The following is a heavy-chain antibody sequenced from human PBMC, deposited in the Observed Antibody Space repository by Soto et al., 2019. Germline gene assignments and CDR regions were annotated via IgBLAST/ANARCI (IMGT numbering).Heavy chain of an antibody. Sequence: GGSLRLSCAASGFTFSSYVMHWVRQAPGKGLEWVAVIWYDGSNKYYADSVKGRFTISRDNSKNTLYLQMNSLRAEDTAVYYCARDRDYYYGMDVWGQGTTVTVSS. D-gene: IGHD3-10*01. CDR3: ARDRDYYYGMDV. CDR1: GFTFSSYV. J-gene: IGHJ6*02. CDR2: IWYDGSNK. V-gene: IGHV3-33*01.